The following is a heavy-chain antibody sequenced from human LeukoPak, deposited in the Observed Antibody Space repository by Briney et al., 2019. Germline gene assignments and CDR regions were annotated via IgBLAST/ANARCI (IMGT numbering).Heavy chain of an antibody. CDR2: IHPNTGDT. Sequence: ASVKVSCKSSGHTFTDYYIHWVRQAPGQGLEWMGWIHPNTGDTNYAQQFQGRVTMTRDTSISTAYMELSRLRSDDMAMYYCARDKLGLGELSLYDQWGQGTLVTVFS. D-gene: IGHD3-16*02. CDR1: GHTFTDYY. CDR3: ARDKLGLGELSLYDQ. J-gene: IGHJ5*02. V-gene: IGHV1-2*02.